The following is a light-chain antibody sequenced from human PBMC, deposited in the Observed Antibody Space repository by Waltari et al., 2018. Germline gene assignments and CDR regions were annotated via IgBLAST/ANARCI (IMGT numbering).Light chain of an antibody. CDR1: QSLTKRY. V-gene: IGKV3-20*01. J-gene: IGKJ2*01. CDR3: QQYGSSILYT. CDR2: GAS. Sequence: EVALTQSPDTLSLSPGARATLPCRASQSLTKRYLAWGQQKPGPAPRLLIYGASSRAPGIPNRFSGSGSGTDFTLTISRLEPEDFAVYYCQQYGSSILYTFGQGTKLEIK.